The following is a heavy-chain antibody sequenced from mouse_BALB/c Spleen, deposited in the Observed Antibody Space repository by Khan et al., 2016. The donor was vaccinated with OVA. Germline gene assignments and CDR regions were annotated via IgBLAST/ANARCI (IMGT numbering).Heavy chain of an antibody. CDR3: AKNYRSDVDFDY. CDR1: GYTFTSYV. CDR2: IYPCNDDT. Sequence: EVQLQESSPELVKPGASVKMSCKASGYTFTSYVMHWVKQKPGQGLEWVGYIYPCNDDTKYNEKFKGKATLTSDKSSSTAYMELSSLTSEDSAVYFCAKNYRSDVDFDYWGQGTTLTVSS. J-gene: IGHJ2*01. V-gene: IGHV1S136*01. D-gene: IGHD2-14*01.